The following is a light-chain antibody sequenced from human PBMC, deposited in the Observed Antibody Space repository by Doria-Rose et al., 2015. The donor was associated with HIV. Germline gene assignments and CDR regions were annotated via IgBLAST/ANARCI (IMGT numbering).Light chain of an antibody. CDR1: QRVSAHY. J-gene: IGKJ1*01. Sequence: TQSPGTLSLSPGDRATLSCRASQRVSAHYLAWYQQRPGQSPRLLIYGASSRATDIPDRFSGGGSGTDFTLTISRLEPEDFAVYYCHQYASSRTFGQGTKVEIK. CDR3: HQYASSRT. CDR2: GAS. V-gene: IGKV3-20*01.